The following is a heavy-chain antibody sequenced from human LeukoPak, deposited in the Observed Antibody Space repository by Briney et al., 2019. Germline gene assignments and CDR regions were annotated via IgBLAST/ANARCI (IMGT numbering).Heavy chain of an antibody. J-gene: IGHJ5*02. Sequence: GGSLRLSCAASGFTFSSYDMSWVRQAPGKGLEWVSDISGRSGNTYYADSVKGRFTISRDNSKNTLYLQMNSLRPEDTAVYYCARGSGSSWDNWFDPWGQGTLVTVSS. V-gene: IGHV3-23*01. CDR3: ARGSGSSWDNWFDP. CDR2: ISGRSGNT. CDR1: GFTFSSYD. D-gene: IGHD6-13*01.